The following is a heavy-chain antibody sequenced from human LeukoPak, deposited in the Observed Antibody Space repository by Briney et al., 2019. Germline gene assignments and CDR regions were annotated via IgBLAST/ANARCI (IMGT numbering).Heavy chain of an antibody. CDR1: GFTFSSYA. J-gene: IGHJ4*02. Sequence: GGSLGLSCAASGFTFSSYAMSWVRQAPGKGLEWVSAISGSGGSTYYADSVKGRFTISRDNSKNTLYLQMNSLRAEDTAVYYCAKEKGDYDFWSGYLFPLDYWGQGTLVTVSS. CDR3: AKEKGDYDFWSGYLFPLDY. V-gene: IGHV3-23*01. D-gene: IGHD3-3*01. CDR2: ISGSGGST.